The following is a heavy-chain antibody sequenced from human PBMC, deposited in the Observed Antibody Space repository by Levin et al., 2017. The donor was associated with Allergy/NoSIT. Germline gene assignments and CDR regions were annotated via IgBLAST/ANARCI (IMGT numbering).Heavy chain of an antibody. Sequence: SETLSLTCAVSGGSISSGGYSWSWIRQPPGKGLEWIGYIYHSGSTYYNPSLKSRVTISVDRSKNQFSLKLSSVTAADTAVYYCAGAVAGPFDYWGQGTLVTVSS. CDR3: AGAVAGPFDY. D-gene: IGHD6-19*01. CDR2: IYHSGST. CDR1: GGSISSGGYS. J-gene: IGHJ4*02. V-gene: IGHV4-30-2*01.